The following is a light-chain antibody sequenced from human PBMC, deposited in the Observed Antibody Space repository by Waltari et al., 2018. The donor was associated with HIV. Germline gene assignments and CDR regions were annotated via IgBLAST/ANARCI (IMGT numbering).Light chain of an antibody. CDR3: SSYTSISPYA. Sequence: QSALTQPASVSGSPGQSITISCTGTSSDVGGYNYVSWYQHHPGNAPKLMSYDGSNRPSGVSNCLAGSKSGNTASLTISGLQAEDEADYYCSSYTSISPYAFGTGTKVTVL. CDR2: DGS. J-gene: IGLJ1*01. V-gene: IGLV2-14*03. CDR1: SSDVGGYNY.